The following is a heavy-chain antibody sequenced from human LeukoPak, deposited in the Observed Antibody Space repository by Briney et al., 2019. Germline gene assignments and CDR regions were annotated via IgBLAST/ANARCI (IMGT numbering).Heavy chain of an antibody. V-gene: IGHV3-72*01. Sequence: GGSLRLSCAASGFTFSDCYMDWVRQAPGKGLEWVGRIRNKANSHTTEYATSVKGRFTISRDDSKNSLYLEMNSLKTEDTAVYYCARVRSGLDYWGQGTLVTVSS. CDR1: GFTFSDCY. CDR3: ARVRSGLDY. J-gene: IGHJ4*02. D-gene: IGHD2-8*02. CDR2: IRNKANSHTT.